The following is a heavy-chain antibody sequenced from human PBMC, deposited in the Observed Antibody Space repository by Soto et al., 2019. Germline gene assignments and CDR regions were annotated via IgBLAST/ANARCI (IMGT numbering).Heavy chain of an antibody. J-gene: IGHJ4*02. Sequence: EVQLVESGGGLVQPGGSQRLSCAASGFTFSTYSMNWVRQAPGKGLEWVSYISSSGNTIYYADSMKGRFTISRDNAKNSLYLQMNSLRDEDTAVYYCTSGPFIAGDYWGQGTLVTVSS. CDR1: GFTFSTYS. CDR3: TSGPFIAGDY. D-gene: IGHD2-15*01. CDR2: ISSSGNTI. V-gene: IGHV3-48*02.